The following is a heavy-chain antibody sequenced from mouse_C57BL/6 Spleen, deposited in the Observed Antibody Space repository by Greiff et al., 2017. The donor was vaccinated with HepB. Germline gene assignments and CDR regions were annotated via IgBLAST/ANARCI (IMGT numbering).Heavy chain of an antibody. V-gene: IGHV1-55*01. D-gene: IGHD2-1*01. Sequence: QVQLQQPGAELVKPGASVKMSCKASGYTFTSYWITWVKQRPGQGLEWIGDIYPGSGSTNYNEKFKSKATLTVDTSSSTAYMQLSSLTSEDSAVYYCARRNGNYGPFDYWGQGTTLTVSS. J-gene: IGHJ2*01. CDR3: ARRNGNYGPFDY. CDR2: IYPGSGST. CDR1: GYTFTSYW.